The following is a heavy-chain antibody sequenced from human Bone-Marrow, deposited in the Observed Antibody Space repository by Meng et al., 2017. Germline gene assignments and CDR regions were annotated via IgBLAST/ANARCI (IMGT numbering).Heavy chain of an antibody. CDR1: GFTFISYA. J-gene: IGHJ4*02. CDR2: ISYDGSNK. CDR3: ARVHFDY. Sequence: GEPVGPVGALVRPGRALWPSWAAPGFTFISYAMPWCRQAPGKGLELVAVISYDGSNKYYADSVKGRFTISRDNSKNTLYLQMNSLRAEDTAVYYCARVHFDYWGQGTLVTVSS. V-gene: IGHV3-30*01.